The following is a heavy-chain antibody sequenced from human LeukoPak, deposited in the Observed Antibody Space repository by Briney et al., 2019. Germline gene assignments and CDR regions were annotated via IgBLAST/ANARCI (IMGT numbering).Heavy chain of an antibody. Sequence: ASVKVSCKASGYTFTSYGISWVRQAPGQGLEWMGWISAYNGNTNYAQKLQGRVTMTTDTSTSTAYMELRSLRSDDTAVYYCAREPFRTGWYVTHYYYGMDVWGQGTTVTVSS. D-gene: IGHD6-19*01. V-gene: IGHV1-18*01. CDR2: ISAYNGNT. J-gene: IGHJ6*02. CDR1: GYTFTSYG. CDR3: AREPFRTGWYVTHYYYGMDV.